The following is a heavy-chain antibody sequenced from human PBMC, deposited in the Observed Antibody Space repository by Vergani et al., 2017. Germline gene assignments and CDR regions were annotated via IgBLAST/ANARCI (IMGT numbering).Heavy chain of an antibody. CDR1: GFTFSSHA. V-gene: IGHV3-23*01. CDR2: INNTGDST. Sequence: EVQLLQSEGAVVQPGGSLRLSCVASGFTFSSHAMSWVRQGHGQGLEWVSSINNTGDSTHYADSVTGRFTISRDNSKNARYLQMNSLSVEDTAVYYCGGGSNNYIWGQETLVTVSS. D-gene: IGHD1-1*01. CDR3: GGGSNNYI. J-gene: IGHJ4*02.